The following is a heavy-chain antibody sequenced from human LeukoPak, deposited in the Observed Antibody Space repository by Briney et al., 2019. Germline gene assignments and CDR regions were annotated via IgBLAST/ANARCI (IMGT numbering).Heavy chain of an antibody. CDR2: ISAGGNII. Sequence: PGGSLRLSCAASGFPFSTHSLNWVRQPPGKGLEWVSSISAGGNIIYYGDSVKGRLTMFRDNAKNYLHLQMDSLAAEATAVYYCVRDKCDRSNYAYFDSWGHGTLVTVSS. CDR1: GFPFSTHS. V-gene: IGHV3-21*01. J-gene: IGHJ4*01. D-gene: IGHD3-22*01. CDR3: VRDKCDRSNYAYFDS.